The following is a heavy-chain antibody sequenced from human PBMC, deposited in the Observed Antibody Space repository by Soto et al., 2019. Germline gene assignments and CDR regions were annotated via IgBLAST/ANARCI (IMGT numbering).Heavy chain of an antibody. J-gene: IGHJ6*03. V-gene: IGHV4-59*01. CDR2: IYYSGST. CDR3: ARLGYCSSTSCRSYYYYYYMDV. CDR1: GGSISSYY. Sequence: SETLSLTCTVSGGSISSYYWSWIRQPPWKGLEWIGYIYYSGSTNYNPSLKSRVTISVDTSKNQFSLKLSSVTAADTAVYYCARLGYCSSTSCRSYYYYYYMDVWGKGTTVTVSS. D-gene: IGHD2-2*01.